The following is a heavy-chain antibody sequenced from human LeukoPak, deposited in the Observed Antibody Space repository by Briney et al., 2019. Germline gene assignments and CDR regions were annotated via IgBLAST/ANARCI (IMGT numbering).Heavy chain of an antibody. CDR2: MNVKTGAT. V-gene: IGHV1-2*02. Sequence: GASVTVPCKASGYTFTDYYIHWVRQAPGHGLEWLGWMNVKTGATSSAQRFPGRFTMTRDTSIGTASMEFSSLTSDDTAVYYCARQSGTYWGLDYWGQGTLVTVSS. CDR1: GYTFTDYY. J-gene: IGHJ4*02. D-gene: IGHD1-26*01. CDR3: ARQSGTYWGLDY.